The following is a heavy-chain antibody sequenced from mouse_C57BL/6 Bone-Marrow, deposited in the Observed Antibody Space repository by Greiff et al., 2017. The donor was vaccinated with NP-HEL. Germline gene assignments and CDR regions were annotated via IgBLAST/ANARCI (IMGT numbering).Heavy chain of an antibody. CDR1: GYTFTSYW. CDR3: ARKYWYYFDY. D-gene: IGHD5-1-1*01. Sequence: QVQLQQPGAELVMPGASVKLSCKASGYTFTSYWMHWVKQRPRQGLEWIGEIDPSDSYTNYNQKFKGKSTLTVDKSSSTAYMQLSSLTSEDSAVYYCARKYWYYFDYWGQGTTLTVSS. V-gene: IGHV1-69*01. J-gene: IGHJ2*01. CDR2: IDPSDSYT.